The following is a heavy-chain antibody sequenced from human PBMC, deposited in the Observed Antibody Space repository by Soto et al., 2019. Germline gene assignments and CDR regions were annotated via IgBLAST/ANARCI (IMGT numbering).Heavy chain of an antibody. Sequence: QVQLVQSGAEVKKPGASVKLSCRTSGYTFTHYYIHWVRQAPGQGLEWLAIINPASGSTNYAQEFLGRVPLTMDTSTTTVYVELSGLRAYDTAIFSCARDLAAGDHWGQGTLVTVSS. CDR3: ARDLAAGDH. D-gene: IGHD6-25*01. CDR1: GYTFTHYY. CDR2: INPASGST. V-gene: IGHV1-46*01. J-gene: IGHJ4*02.